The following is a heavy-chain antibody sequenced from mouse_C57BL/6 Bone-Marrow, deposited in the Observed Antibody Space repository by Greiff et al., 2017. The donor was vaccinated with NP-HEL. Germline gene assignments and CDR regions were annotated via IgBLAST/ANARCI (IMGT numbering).Heavy chain of an antibody. CDR1: GYTFTRYG. J-gene: IGHJ4*01. Sequence: QVQLQQSGAELAKPGASVKLSCKASGYTFTRYGISWVKQRTGQGLEWIGEIYPRSGNTYYNEKFKGKATLTADKSSSTAYMELRSLTSEDSAVYFCARRCDVRYAMDYWGQGTSVTVSS. CDR3: ARRCDVRYAMDY. CDR2: IYPRSGNT. V-gene: IGHV1-81*01.